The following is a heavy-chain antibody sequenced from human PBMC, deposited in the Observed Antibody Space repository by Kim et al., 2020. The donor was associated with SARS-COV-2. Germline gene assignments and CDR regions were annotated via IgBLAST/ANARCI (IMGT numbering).Heavy chain of an antibody. J-gene: IGHJ4*02. V-gene: IGHV3-53*01. CDR1: GFTVSSNY. Sequence: GGSLRLSCAASGFTVSSNYMSWVRQAPGKGLEWVSVIYSGGSTYYADSVKGRFTISRDNSKNTLYLQMNSLRAEDTAVYYCARDLVARGGYYFDYWGQGTLVTVSS. CDR3: ARDLVARGGYYFDY. CDR2: IYSGGST. D-gene: IGHD6-6*01.